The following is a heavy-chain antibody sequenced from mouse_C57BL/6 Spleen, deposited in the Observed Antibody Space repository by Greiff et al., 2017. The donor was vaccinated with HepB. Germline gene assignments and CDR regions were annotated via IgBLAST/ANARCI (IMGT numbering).Heavy chain of an antibody. Sequence: DVKLVESGGGLVQPGGSLKLSCAASGFTFSDYGMAWVRQAPRKGPEWVAFISNLAYSIYYADTVTGRFTISRENAKNTLYLEMSSLRSEDTAMYYCARPYYGSSYWYFDVWGTGTKVTVSS. D-gene: IGHD1-1*01. CDR1: GFTFSDYG. V-gene: IGHV5-15*01. CDR2: ISNLAYSI. J-gene: IGHJ1*03. CDR3: ARPYYGSSYWYFDV.